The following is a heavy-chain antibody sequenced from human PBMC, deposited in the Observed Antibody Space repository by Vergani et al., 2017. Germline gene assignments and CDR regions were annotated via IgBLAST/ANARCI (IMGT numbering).Heavy chain of an antibody. Sequence: QVQLQESGPGLVKPSETLSLTCTVSGGSISSYYWGWIRQPPGKGLEWIGSIYYSGSTYYNPSLKSRVTISVDTSKNQFSLKLSSVTAADTAVYYCAREADYYDSSGYNWFDPWGQGTLVTVSS. D-gene: IGHD3-22*01. V-gene: IGHV4-39*02. J-gene: IGHJ5*02. CDR3: AREADYYDSSGYNWFDP. CDR1: GGSISSYY. CDR2: IYYSGST.